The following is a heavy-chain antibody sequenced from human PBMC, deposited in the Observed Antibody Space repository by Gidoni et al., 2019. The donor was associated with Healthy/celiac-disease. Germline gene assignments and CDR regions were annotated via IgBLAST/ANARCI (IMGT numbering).Heavy chain of an antibody. V-gene: IGHV4-61*05. J-gene: IGHJ6*02. CDR2: SRST. D-gene: IGHD4-17*01. Sequence: SRSTPYNPSLKSRFTISVDKSNTQFSLKLSSVTAADTAGYYCARSGDHPYGMYVWGQGTTVTVSS. CDR3: ARSGDHPYGMYV.